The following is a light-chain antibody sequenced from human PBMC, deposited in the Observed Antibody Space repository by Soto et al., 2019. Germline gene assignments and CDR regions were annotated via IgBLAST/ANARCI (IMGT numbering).Light chain of an antibody. Sequence: EIEMTQSPATLSVSPGERATLSCRASQSVNSNLAWYQQKPGQAPTLLIYDASTRATGIPARFSGSGSGTEFTLTISSLQSEDFAVYYCQQFDIRAPVTFGQGTRLEIK. V-gene: IGKV3-15*01. CDR2: DAS. CDR1: QSVNSN. CDR3: QQFDIRAPVT. J-gene: IGKJ5*01.